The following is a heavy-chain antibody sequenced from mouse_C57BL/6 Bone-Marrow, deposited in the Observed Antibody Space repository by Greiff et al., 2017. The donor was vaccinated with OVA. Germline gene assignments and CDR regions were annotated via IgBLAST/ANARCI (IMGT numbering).Heavy chain of an antibody. CDR1: GYTFTSYW. J-gene: IGHJ2*01. D-gene: IGHD1-1*01. Sequence: VQVVESGAELAKPGASVKLSCEASGYTFTSYWLHWVKQRPGQGLEWIGYINPSSGYTKYNQKFKDKATLTADKSSSTAYMQLSSLTYEDSAVYYCARFLLLHDYWGQGTTLTVSS. CDR2: INPSSGYT. CDR3: ARFLLLHDY. V-gene: IGHV1-7*01.